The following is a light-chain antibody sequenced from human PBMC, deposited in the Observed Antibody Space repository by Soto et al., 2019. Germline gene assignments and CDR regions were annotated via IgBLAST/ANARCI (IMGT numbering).Light chain of an antibody. V-gene: IGLV1-51*01. J-gene: IGLJ3*02. CDR3: GTWYSSLSAPNWV. CDR2: DNN. CDR1: SSNIGRNF. Sequence: QSVLTQPPSVSAAPGQKVTISCSGSSSNIGRNFVSWYQQLPGTAPKLLIYDNNKRPSGIPDRLSGSKSGTSATLGITGLQTGDEADYYCGTWYSSLSAPNWVFGGGTKLTVL.